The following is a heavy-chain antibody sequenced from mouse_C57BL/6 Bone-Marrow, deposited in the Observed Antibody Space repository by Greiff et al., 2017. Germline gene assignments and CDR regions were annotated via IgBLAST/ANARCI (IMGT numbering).Heavy chain of an antibody. J-gene: IGHJ1*03. V-gene: IGHV7-3*01. D-gene: IGHD1-1*01. Sequence: EVKLVESGGGLVQPGGSLSLSCAASGFTFTDYYMSWVRQPPGKALEWLGFIRNKANGYTTEYSASVKGRFTISRDNSQSILYLQMNALRAEDSATYYCARSDCSSKGYFDVWGTGTTVTVSS. CDR3: ARSDCSSKGYFDV. CDR1: GFTFTDYY. CDR2: IRNKANGYTT.